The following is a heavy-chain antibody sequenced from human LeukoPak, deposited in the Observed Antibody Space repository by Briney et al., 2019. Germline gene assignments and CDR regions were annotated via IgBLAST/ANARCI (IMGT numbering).Heavy chain of an antibody. Sequence: SETLSLTCTVSGGSISSYYWSWIRQPPGKGLEWIGYIYYSGSTYYNPSLKSRVTISVDTSKNQFSLKLSSVTAADTAVYYCARDLPPFGEGKLWGQGTLVTVSS. D-gene: IGHD3-10*01. CDR2: IYYSGST. V-gene: IGHV4-59*12. J-gene: IGHJ4*02. CDR1: GGSISSYY. CDR3: ARDLPPFGEGKL.